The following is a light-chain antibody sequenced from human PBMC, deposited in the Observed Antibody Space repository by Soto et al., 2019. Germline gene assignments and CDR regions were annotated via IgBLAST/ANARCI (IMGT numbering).Light chain of an antibody. Sequence: QSVLTQPPSASGTPGQRVTISCSGSSSNIGTNTVQWHQQLPGTAPKLLMYGDNQRPSGVPERFSSSKSGTSASLAITGFQSGEEADYYGAAWDDALNGYVFGTGTKVTAL. CDR2: GDN. V-gene: IGLV1-44*01. CDR3: AAWDDALNGYV. J-gene: IGLJ1*01. CDR1: SSNIGTNT.